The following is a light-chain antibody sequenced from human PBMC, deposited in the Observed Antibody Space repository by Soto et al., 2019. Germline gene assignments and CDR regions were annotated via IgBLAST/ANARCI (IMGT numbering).Light chain of an antibody. CDR2: AAS. Sequence: DIQLTQSPSSLSASVGDTVTITCRASQTVSRYLNWYQQKSGTAPKLLIYAASTLHAGVPSRFSGRGSGTDFTLTINNLQREDFADYFCQQSYSTTKTFGQGTKVDIK. CDR3: QQSYSTTKT. CDR1: QTVSRY. J-gene: IGKJ1*01. V-gene: IGKV1-39*01.